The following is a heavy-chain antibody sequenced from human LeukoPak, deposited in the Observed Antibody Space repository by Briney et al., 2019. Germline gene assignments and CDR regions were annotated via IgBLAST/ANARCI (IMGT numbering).Heavy chain of an antibody. CDR3: ARHSPRDYYDSSGYFSN. CDR1: GGSISSYY. CDR2: IYYSGST. Sequence: SETLPLTCTVSGGSISSYYWSWIRQPPGKGLEWIGYIYYSGSTNYNPSLKSRVTISVDTSKNQFSLKLSSVTAADTAVYYCARHSPRDYYDSSGYFSNWGQGTLVTVSS. V-gene: IGHV4-59*08. D-gene: IGHD3-22*01. J-gene: IGHJ4*02.